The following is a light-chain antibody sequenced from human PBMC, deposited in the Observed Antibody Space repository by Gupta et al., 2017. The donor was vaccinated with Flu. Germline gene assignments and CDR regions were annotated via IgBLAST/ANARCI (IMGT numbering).Light chain of an antibody. CDR2: RNN. J-gene: IGLJ3*02. CDR1: SSNIGSNY. V-gene: IGLV1-47*01. Sequence: QSVLTQPPSASGTPGQRVTISCSGSSSNIGSNYVYWYQQLPGTAPKLLIYRNNQRPSGGPDRFSGSKSGTSASLAISGLRSEEEADYYCEAWEDSRSGNWVFGGGTKLTVL. CDR3: EAWEDSRSGNWV.